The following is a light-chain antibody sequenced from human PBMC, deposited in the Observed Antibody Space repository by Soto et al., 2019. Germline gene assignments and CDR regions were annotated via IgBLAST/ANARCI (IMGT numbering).Light chain of an antibody. V-gene: IGKV3-20*01. CDR3: QQYGNLIT. J-gene: IGKJ5*01. Sequence: EIVXTQSPCTXSXSXVEXXXLSCRASQSVSSSYLAWFRQKPGQAPRLLIYGASSRATGIPDRFSGSGSGTDFTLTISRLEPEDFAVYYCQQYGNLITFGQGTRLEIK. CDR1: QSVSSSY. CDR2: GAS.